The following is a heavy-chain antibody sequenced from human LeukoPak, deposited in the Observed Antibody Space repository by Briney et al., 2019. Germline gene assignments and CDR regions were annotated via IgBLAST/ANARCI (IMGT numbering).Heavy chain of an antibody. CDR2: IFHSGST. Sequence: SETLSLTCTVSNVSIGSFYWTWIRQPPGKGLEWIGYIFHSGSTKYNPSLKSRVTISVDTSKNQFSLKLTSITAADTAVYYCARRRIYYHFDYWGQGARVTVSS. CDR1: NVSIGSFY. CDR3: ARRRIYYHFDY. V-gene: IGHV4-59*08. D-gene: IGHD3-22*01. J-gene: IGHJ4*02.